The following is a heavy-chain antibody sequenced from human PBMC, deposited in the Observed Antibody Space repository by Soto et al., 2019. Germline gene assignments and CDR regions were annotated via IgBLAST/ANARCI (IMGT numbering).Heavy chain of an antibody. Sequence: GGSLRLSCAASGFTFSSYSMNWVRQAPGKGLEWVSSISSSSSYIYYADSVKGRFTISRDNAKNSLYLQMNSLRAEDTAVYYCARVLRFLEWPYYLDYWGQGTLVTV. CDR1: GFTFSSYS. CDR3: ARVLRFLEWPYYLDY. V-gene: IGHV3-21*01. J-gene: IGHJ4*02. CDR2: ISSSSSYI. D-gene: IGHD3-3*01.